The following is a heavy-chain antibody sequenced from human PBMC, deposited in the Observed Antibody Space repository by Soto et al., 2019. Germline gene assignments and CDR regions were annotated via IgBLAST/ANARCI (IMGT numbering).Heavy chain of an antibody. J-gene: IGHJ4*02. D-gene: IGHD1-1*01. Sequence: QVQLVESGGGVVQPGRSLRLSCAASGFTFSNYAMHWVRQAPGKGLEWVALTSYDGNNEYYTDSVKGRFTITRDNSKNTHFLQMNSPRPEDTAVYYCAKDKRVFNWATSYFDYWGQGALVTDSS. V-gene: IGHV3-30*18. CDR2: TSYDGNNE. CDR3: AKDKRVFNWATSYFDY. CDR1: GFTFSNYA.